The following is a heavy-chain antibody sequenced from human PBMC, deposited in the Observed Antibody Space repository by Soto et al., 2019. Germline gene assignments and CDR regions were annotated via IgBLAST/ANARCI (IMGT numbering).Heavy chain of an antibody. V-gene: IGHV3-23*01. CDR3: AKDSLGDYYYYGLDV. CDR1: GFTFSRFA. Sequence: EVQLLESGGGLVQPGGSLRLSCAASGFTFSRFAMNWVRQAPGKGLEWVSGIGGSGGTTYYADSVKGRFTISRDNSKNTLFLQMNSLRAEDTAVYYCAKDSLGDYYYYGLDVWGQGNTVTVSS. CDR2: IGGSGGTT. J-gene: IGHJ6*02. D-gene: IGHD2-15*01.